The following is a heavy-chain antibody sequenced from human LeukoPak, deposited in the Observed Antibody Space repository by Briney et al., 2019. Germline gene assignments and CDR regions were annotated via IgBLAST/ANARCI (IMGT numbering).Heavy chain of an antibody. Sequence: SETLSLTCSVSGCSISSGYYWGWIRQPPGKGLEWIASMYHSGSTYYNPSLKSRVTISLDMSKNQFSLKLNSVTAADTAVYYCTRERPRDGNNPPVDHWGQGTLVTVSS. V-gene: IGHV4-38-2*02. J-gene: IGHJ4*02. CDR3: TRERPRDGNNPPVDH. D-gene: IGHD5-24*01. CDR1: GCSISSGYY. CDR2: MYHSGST.